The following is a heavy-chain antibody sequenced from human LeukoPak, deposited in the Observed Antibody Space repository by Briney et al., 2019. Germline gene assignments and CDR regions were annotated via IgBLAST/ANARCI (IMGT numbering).Heavy chain of an antibody. J-gene: IGHJ4*02. V-gene: IGHV3-23*01. CDR3: AKGEMATIPHYFDY. D-gene: IGHD5-24*01. CDR2: TSGSGGST. CDR1: GFTFRSHG. Sequence: PGTSLRLSCAASGFTFRSHGMHWVRQAPGKGLEWVSATSGSGGSTYYADSVKGRFTISRDNSKNTLYLQMNSLRAEDTAVYYCAKGEMATIPHYFDYWGQGTLVTVSS.